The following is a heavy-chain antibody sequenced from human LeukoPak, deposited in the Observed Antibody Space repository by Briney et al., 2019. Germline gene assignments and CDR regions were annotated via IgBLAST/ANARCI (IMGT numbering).Heavy chain of an antibody. CDR1: GVSISSSSSH. D-gene: IGHD6-19*01. CDR3: ARTAGIGVAGSRQYFDY. CDR2: FYYTGNT. V-gene: IGHV4-39*02. J-gene: IGHJ4*02. Sequence: PSETLSLTRSISGVSISSSSSHWGWIRPPPGKGLVWIGSFYYTGNTYYNPSLKSRVTISVDTSKNDLSLNLRSVTAADTAVYYCARTAGIGVAGSRQYFDYWGQGMLVTVSS.